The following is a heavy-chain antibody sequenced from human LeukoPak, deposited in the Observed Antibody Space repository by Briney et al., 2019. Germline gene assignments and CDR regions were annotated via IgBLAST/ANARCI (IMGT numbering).Heavy chain of an antibody. CDR3: ARSYDSSGSVIFDY. V-gene: IGHV3-11*04. CDR1: GFTFSDYY. J-gene: IGHJ4*02. Sequence: GGSLRLSCAASGFTFSDYYMSWIRQAPGKGLEWVSYISSSGSTIYYADSVKGRFTISRDNAKNSLNLQMNSLRAEDTAVYYCARSYDSSGSVIFDYWGQGTLVTVSS. D-gene: IGHD3-22*01. CDR2: ISSSGSTI.